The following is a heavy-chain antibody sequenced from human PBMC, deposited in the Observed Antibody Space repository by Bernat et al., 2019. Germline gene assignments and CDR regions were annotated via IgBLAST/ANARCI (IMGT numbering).Heavy chain of an antibody. V-gene: IGHV4-59*01. CDR3: ARGYSAFDY. CDR2: IYYSGST. CDR1: GGSISSYY. Sequence: QVQLQESGPGLVKPSETLSLTCTVSGGSISSYYWSWIRQPPGKGLEWIGYIYYSGSTNYNPSLKSRVTISVDTSKNQFSLKLSSVTAADTAVYYCARGYSAFDYWGQGTLATVSS. J-gene: IGHJ4*02. D-gene: IGHD5-18*01.